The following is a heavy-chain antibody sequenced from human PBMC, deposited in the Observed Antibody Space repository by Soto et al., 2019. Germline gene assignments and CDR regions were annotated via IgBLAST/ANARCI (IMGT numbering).Heavy chain of an antibody. CDR2: ISAYNGNT. D-gene: IGHD3-3*01. CDR1: GYTFTSYG. J-gene: IGHJ5*02. V-gene: IGHV1-18*01. Sequence: ASVKVSCKASGYTFTSYGISWVRQAPGQGLEWMGWISAYNGNTNYAQKLQGRVTMTTDTSTSTAYMELRSLRSDDTAVYYCARDGDSYYEFWSGYYTVWFDPWGQGTLVTASS. CDR3: ARDGDSYYEFWSGYYTVWFDP.